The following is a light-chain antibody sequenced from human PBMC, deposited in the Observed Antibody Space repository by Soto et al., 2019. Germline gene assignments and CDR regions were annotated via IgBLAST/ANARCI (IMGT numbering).Light chain of an antibody. CDR3: CSYAGTYAYV. Sequence: QSALTQPRSVSGSPGQSVTISCTGTSSDVGGFNYVSWYQQHPGKDPKLMIYDVSERPSGVPDRFSGSESGNTASLTISGLQVDDEADYYCCSYAGTYAYVFGTGTKVTVL. CDR1: SSDVGGFNY. J-gene: IGLJ1*01. CDR2: DVS. V-gene: IGLV2-11*01.